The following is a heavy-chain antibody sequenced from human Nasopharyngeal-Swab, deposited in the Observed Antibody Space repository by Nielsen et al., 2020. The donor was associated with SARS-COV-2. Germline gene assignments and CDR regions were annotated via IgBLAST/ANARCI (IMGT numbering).Heavy chain of an antibody. CDR2: ISTDGTIA. V-gene: IGHV3-74*01. CDR1: GFVFSTYW. CDR3: ARDPDVDIVATDAFDI. Sequence: GGSLRLSCAASGFVFSTYWMHWVRQSPGKGLVRVSAISTDGTIAYYAGSERGRFTISRDNSKNTLYLQMNSLRAEDTAVYYCARDPDVDIVATDAFDIWGQGTMVTVSS. D-gene: IGHD5-12*01. J-gene: IGHJ3*02.